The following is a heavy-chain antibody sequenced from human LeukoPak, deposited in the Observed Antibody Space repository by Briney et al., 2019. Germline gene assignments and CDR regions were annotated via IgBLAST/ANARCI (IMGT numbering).Heavy chain of an antibody. CDR1: GFTFSSYS. V-gene: IGHV3-48*04. Sequence: GGSLRLSCAASGFTFSSYSMNWVRQAPGKGLEWVSYISSSSSTIYYADSVKGRFTISRDNAKNSLYLQMNSLRAEDTAVYYCARGDCSSTSCYFYYYYYGMDVWGQGTTVTVSS. J-gene: IGHJ6*02. CDR3: ARGDCSSTSCYFYYYYYGMDV. D-gene: IGHD2-2*01. CDR2: ISSSSSTI.